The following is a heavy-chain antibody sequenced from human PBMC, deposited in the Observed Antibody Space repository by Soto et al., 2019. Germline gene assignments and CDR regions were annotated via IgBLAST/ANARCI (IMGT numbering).Heavy chain of an antibody. J-gene: IGHJ3*02. CDR2: ISGSGGST. Sequence: GGSLRLSCAASGFTFSSYAMSWVRQAPGKGLEWVSAISGSGGSTYYADSVKGRFTISRDNSKNTLYLQMNSLRAEDTAVYYCAKDLGYCSSTSCYDAFDIWGQGTMVTVSS. V-gene: IGHV3-23*01. D-gene: IGHD2-2*01. CDR1: GFTFSSYA. CDR3: AKDLGYCSSTSCYDAFDI.